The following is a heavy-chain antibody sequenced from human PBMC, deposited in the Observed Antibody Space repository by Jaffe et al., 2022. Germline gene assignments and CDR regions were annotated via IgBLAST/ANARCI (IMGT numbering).Heavy chain of an antibody. CDR2: IKSKTDGGTT. CDR1: GFTFSNAW. V-gene: IGHV3-15*01. D-gene: IGHD2-15*01. Sequence: EVQLVESGGGLVKPGGSLRLSCAASGFTFSNAWMSWVRQAPGKGLEWVGRIKSKTDGGTTDYAAPVKGRFTISRDDSKNTLYLQMNSLKTEDTAVYYCTTDVKDVVVVASLFQHWGQGTLVTVSS. CDR3: TTDVKDVVVVASLFQH. J-gene: IGHJ1*01.